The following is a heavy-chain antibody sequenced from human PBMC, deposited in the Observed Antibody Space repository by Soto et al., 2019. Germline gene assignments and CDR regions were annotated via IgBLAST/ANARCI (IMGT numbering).Heavy chain of an antibody. D-gene: IGHD3-3*01. CDR1: GYTFTSYD. Sequence: GASVKVSCKASGYTFTSYDINWVRQATGQGLEWMGRIIPNLGKANYAQKFQGRVTISVDTSKNQFSLKLSSVTAADTAVYYCARHEAIFGVARYFDYWGQGTLVTVSS. CDR2: IIPNLGKA. CDR3: ARHEAIFGVARYFDY. J-gene: IGHJ4*02. V-gene: IGHV1-18*01.